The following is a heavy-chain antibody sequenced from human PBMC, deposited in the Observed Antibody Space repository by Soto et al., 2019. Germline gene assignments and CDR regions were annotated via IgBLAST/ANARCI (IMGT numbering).Heavy chain of an antibody. V-gene: IGHV3-9*01. CDR2: ISWNSGSI. CDR3: AKALYYGSGSYYPYFDY. Sequence: EVQLVESGGGLVQPGRSLRLSCAASGFTFDDYAMHGFRQAPGKGLEWVSGISWNSGSIGYADSVKGRFTISRDNAKNSLYLQMNSLRAEDTALYYCAKALYYGSGSYYPYFDYWGQGTLVTVSS. CDR1: GFTFDDYA. J-gene: IGHJ4*02. D-gene: IGHD3-10*01.